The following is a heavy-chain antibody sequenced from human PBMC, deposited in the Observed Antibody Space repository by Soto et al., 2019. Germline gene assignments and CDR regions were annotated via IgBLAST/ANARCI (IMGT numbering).Heavy chain of an antibody. V-gene: IGHV4-39*01. CDR3: ARHRERRILYYDSSAGFDL. Sequence: QLQLQESGPGLVKPSETLSLTCTVSGGSISSSSYYWGWIRQPPGKGLEWIGSIYYSGSTYYNPSLKSRVTISVDTSKNQFSLKLSSVTAADTAVYCCARHRERRILYYDSSAGFDLWGRGTLVTVSS. J-gene: IGHJ2*01. CDR1: GGSISSSSYY. D-gene: IGHD3-22*01. CDR2: IYYSGST.